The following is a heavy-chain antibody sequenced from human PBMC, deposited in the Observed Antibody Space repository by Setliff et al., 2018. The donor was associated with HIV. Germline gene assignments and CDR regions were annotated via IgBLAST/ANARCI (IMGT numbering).Heavy chain of an antibody. CDR3: ASLLPVDY. J-gene: IGHJ4*02. CDR2: IKGDGSEI. CDR1: GFTFSSSW. Sequence: GGSLRLSCAASGFTFSSSWMSWVRQAPGKGLEWVANIKGDGSEIYYVGSVKGRFTISRDNAKNSLYLQVSSLRAEDTAVYYCASLLPVDYWGQGTLVTVSS. D-gene: IGHD2-15*01. V-gene: IGHV3-7*03.